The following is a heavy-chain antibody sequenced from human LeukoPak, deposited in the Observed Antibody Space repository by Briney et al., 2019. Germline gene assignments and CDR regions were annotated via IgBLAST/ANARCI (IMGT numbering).Heavy chain of an antibody. CDR3: ARDYASDY. D-gene: IGHD3-10*01. V-gene: IGHV3-48*03. Sequence: GGSLRLSCPASGFTLSRYEMNWVGQAPGKGLEWVSYISRSGDTIYFADSVKGRFTISRDNAKNSLYLQMSSLRAEDTAVYYCARDYASDYWGQGTLVTVSS. J-gene: IGHJ4*02. CDR1: GFTLSRYE. CDR2: ISRSGDTI.